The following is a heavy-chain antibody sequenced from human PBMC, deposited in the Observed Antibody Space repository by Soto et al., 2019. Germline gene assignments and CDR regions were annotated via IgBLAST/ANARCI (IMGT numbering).Heavy chain of an antibody. CDR1: GFTFTSSA. CDR2: IVVGSGNT. D-gene: IGHD4-17*01. CDR3: AAEGTVTTGMDV. V-gene: IGHV1-58*02. J-gene: IGHJ6*01. Sequence: SVKVACTAYGFTFTSSAIQCVRQARGQRLKWIGWIVVGSGNTNYAQKFQERVSITRDMSTSTAYMELSSLRSDDMAVYYCAAEGTVTTGMDVWGQGTTVTVSS.